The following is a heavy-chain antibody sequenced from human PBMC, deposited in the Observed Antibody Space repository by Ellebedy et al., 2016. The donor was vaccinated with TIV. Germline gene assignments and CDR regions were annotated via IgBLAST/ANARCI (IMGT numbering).Heavy chain of an antibody. J-gene: IGHJ4*02. CDR1: GGSISSTSYY. CDR2: IYYSGNT. V-gene: IGHV4-39*07. CDR3: ARDRAGGLYYFDY. Sequence: MPSETLSLTCTVSGGSISSTSYYWGWIRQPPGKGLEWIGSIYYSGNTYYNPSLKSRVTISVDTSKNQFSLKLSSVTGADTAVYYCARDRAGGLYYFDYWGQGTLVTVSS. D-gene: IGHD2-15*01.